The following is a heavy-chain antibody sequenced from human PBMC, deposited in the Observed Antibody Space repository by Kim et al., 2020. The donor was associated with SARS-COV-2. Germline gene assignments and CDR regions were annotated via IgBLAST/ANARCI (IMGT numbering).Heavy chain of an antibody. CDR1: AGSFSGHY. CDR2: INHSGTT. V-gene: IGHV4-34*01. J-gene: IGHJ4*02. CDR3: ARRSAGVDW. Sequence: SETLSLTCAVYAGSFSGHYWNWIRQSPGVGLEWIGEINHSGTTNYNPSLKSRVTLSVDTSKNQFSLRMTSLTAADTAVYYCARRSAGVDWSGQGTPGTVS.